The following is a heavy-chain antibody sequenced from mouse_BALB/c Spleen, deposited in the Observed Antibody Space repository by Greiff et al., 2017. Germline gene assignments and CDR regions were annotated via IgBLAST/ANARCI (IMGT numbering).Heavy chain of an antibody. Sequence: EVHLVESGGGLVQPGGSLKLSCAASGFTFSSYGMSWVRQTPDKRLELVATINSNGGSTYYPDSVKGRFTISRDNAKNTLYLQMSSLKSEDTAMYYCARDNLLRLHWYFDVWGAGTTVTVSS. J-gene: IGHJ1*01. D-gene: IGHD1-2*01. CDR2: INSNGGST. V-gene: IGHV5-6-3*01. CDR1: GFTFSSYG. CDR3: ARDNLLRLHWYFDV.